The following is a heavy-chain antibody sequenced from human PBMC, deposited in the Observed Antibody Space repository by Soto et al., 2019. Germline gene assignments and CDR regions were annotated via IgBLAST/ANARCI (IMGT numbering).Heavy chain of an antibody. CDR1: GGTFSSYA. V-gene: IGHV1-69*06. CDR3: ARDLHRVWFDP. J-gene: IGHJ5*02. Sequence: VASVKVSCKASGGTFSSYAISWVRQAPGQGLEWMGGIIPIFGTANYAQKFQGRVTITADKSTSTAYMELSSLRSEDTAVYYCARDLHRVWFDPWGQGTLVTVSS. CDR2: IIPIFGTA.